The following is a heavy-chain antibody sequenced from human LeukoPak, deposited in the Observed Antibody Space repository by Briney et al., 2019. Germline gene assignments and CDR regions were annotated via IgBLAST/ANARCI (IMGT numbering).Heavy chain of an antibody. D-gene: IGHD3-16*01. J-gene: IGHJ3*02. Sequence: GRSLRLSCAASGFTFSSYAMHWVRQAPGKGLEWVAVISYDGSNKYYADSVKGRFTISRDNSKNTLYLQMNSLRAEDTAVYYCATSPSYDRSPAFDIWGQGTMVTVSS. CDR3: ATSPSYDRSPAFDI. CDR2: ISYDGSNK. V-gene: IGHV3-30*04. CDR1: GFTFSSYA.